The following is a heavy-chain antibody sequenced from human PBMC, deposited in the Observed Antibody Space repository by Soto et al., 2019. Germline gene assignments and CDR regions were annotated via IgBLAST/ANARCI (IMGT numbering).Heavy chain of an antibody. CDR2: IKSKTDGGTT. V-gene: IGHV3-15*07. Sequence: EVQLVESGGGLVKPGGSLRLSCAASGFTFSNAWMNWVRQAPGKGLEWVGRIKSKTDGGTTDYAAPVKGRFTISRDDSKNPLYLQMNSLKTEDTAVYYCTTVPYYYGSGSYYPYYYYGMDVWGQGTTVTVSS. CDR1: GFTFSNAW. D-gene: IGHD3-10*01. J-gene: IGHJ6*02. CDR3: TTVPYYYGSGSYYPYYYYGMDV.